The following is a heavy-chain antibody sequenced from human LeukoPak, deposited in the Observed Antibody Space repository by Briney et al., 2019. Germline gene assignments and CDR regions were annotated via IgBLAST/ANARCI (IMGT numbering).Heavy chain of an antibody. CDR2: IYYSGST. D-gene: IGHD2-2*01. Sequence: SETLSLTCTVSGGSISSSSYYWGWIRQPPGKGLGWIGSIYYSGSTYYNPSLKSRVTISVDTSKNQFSLKLSSVTAADTAVYYCARDVDVRCSSTSCSHAFDIWGQGTMVTVSS. CDR1: GGSISSSSYY. CDR3: ARDVDVRCSSTSCSHAFDI. V-gene: IGHV4-39*07. J-gene: IGHJ3*02.